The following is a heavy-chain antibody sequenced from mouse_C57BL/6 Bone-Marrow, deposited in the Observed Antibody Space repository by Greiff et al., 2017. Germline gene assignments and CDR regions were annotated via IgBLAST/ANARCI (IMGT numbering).Heavy chain of an antibody. CDR2: IDPENGDT. Sequence: VQLKQSGAELVRPGASVKLSCTASGFNIKDDYMHWVKQRPEQGLEWIGWIDPENGDTEYASKFQGKATITADTSSNTAYLQLSSLTSEDTAVYYCTGGRESYFDYWGQGTTLTVSS. CDR1: GFNIKDDY. V-gene: IGHV14-4*01. CDR3: TGGRESYFDY. D-gene: IGHD3-3*01. J-gene: IGHJ2*01.